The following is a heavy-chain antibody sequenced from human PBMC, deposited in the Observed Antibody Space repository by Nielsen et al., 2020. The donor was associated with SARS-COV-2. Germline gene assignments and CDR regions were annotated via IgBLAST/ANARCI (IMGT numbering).Heavy chain of an antibody. D-gene: IGHD1-26*01. CDR1: GYTLTELS. V-gene: IGHV1-24*01. CDR3: TTGSVVGATNWFDP. Sequence: ASVKVSCKVSGYTLTELSMHWVRQAPGKGLEWLGGFDPEDGETKYAQKFQGRVTMTEDTSAATAYMELRSLRSDDTAVYYCTTGSVVGATNWFDPWGQGTLVTVSS. CDR2: FDPEDGET. J-gene: IGHJ5*02.